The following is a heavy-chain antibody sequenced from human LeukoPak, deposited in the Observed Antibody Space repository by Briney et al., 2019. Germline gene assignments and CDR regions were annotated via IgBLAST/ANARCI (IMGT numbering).Heavy chain of an antibody. CDR2: ISAYNGNT. CDR3: AREPPRGYYDSSGYFDY. CDR1: GYTFTSYG. V-gene: IGHV1-18*01. Sequence: EASVKVSCKASGYTFTSYGISWVRQAPGQGLEWMGWISAYNGNTNYAQKLQGRVTMTTDTSTSTAYMELRSLRSDDTAVYYCAREPPRGYYDSSGYFDYWGQGTLVTVSS. D-gene: IGHD3-22*01. J-gene: IGHJ4*02.